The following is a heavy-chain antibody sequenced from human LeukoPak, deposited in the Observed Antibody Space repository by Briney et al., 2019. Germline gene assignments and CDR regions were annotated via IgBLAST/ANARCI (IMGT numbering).Heavy chain of an antibody. CDR2: IYYSGST. V-gene: IGHV4-59*01. J-gene: IGHJ5*02. CDR1: GGSISSYY. Sequence: SETLSLTCTVSGGSISSYYWSWIRQPPGKGLERIGYIYYSGSTNYNPSLKSRVTISVDTSKNQFSLKLSSVTAADTAVYYCARDSVTIFAFDPWGQGTLVTVSS. D-gene: IGHD3-3*01. CDR3: ARDSVTIFAFDP.